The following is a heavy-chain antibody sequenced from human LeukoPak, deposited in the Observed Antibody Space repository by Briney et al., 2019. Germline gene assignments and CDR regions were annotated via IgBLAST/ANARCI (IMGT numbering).Heavy chain of an antibody. CDR3: VRGGYSSFDY. Sequence: PGGSLRLSCAASGFTFSSYEMNWVRQAPGKGLEWVANINQDGSQRHYVDSVKGRFTISRDNAKNLLYLQMNSLGAEDTAVYYCVRGGYSSFDYWGQGTLVTVSS. CDR1: GFTFSSYE. CDR2: INQDGSQR. D-gene: IGHD3-10*01. V-gene: IGHV3-7*01. J-gene: IGHJ4*02.